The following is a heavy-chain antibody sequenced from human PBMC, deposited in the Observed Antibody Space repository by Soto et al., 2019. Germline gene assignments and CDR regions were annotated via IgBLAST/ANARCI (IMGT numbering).Heavy chain of an antibody. CDR1: GGSISSSSYY. CDR3: ATPTTNSGSYYFDY. J-gene: IGHJ4*02. D-gene: IGHD1-26*01. Sequence: SETLSLTCTVSGGSISSSSYYWGWIRQPPGKGLEWIGSIYYSGSTYYNPSLKSRVTISVDTSKNQFSLKLSSVTAADTAVYYCATPTTNSGSYYFDYWGQGTLVTVSS. CDR2: IYYSGST. V-gene: IGHV4-39*01.